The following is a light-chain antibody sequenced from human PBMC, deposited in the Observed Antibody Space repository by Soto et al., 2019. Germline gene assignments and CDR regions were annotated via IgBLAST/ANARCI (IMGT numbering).Light chain of an antibody. V-gene: IGKV3-15*01. J-gene: IGKJ1*01. Sequence: EIVMTQSPATLSVSPGERATLSCRASQSVSSNLAWYQQKPCQAPRLLIYGASTRATGIPARFSGSGSGTEFTLTISSLQSEDFAVYYCQQYKNWPTVTFGQGTKVDIK. CDR3: QQYKNWPTVT. CDR2: GAS. CDR1: QSVSSN.